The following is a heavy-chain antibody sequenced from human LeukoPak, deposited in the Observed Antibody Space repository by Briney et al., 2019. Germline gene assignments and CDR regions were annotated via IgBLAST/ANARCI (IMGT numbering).Heavy chain of an antibody. Sequence: SDTLSVTRAVSRDSISIYYWSWIRQHAGKGLERLGRIYTSGSTNYNPSLKSRVTMSLDTSRNQFSLKLSSVTAADTAVYYCARLPGGDSSSVVAFDIWGQGTMVTVSS. J-gene: IGHJ3*02. D-gene: IGHD2-21*02. CDR2: IYTSGST. V-gene: IGHV4-59*10. CDR1: RDSISIYY. CDR3: ARLPGGDSSSVVAFDI.